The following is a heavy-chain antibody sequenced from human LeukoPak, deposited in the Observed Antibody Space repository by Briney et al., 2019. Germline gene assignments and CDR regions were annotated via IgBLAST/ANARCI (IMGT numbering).Heavy chain of an antibody. CDR1: GYSFTSYW. Sequence: GESLKISCKVSGYSFTSYWIGWVRQMPGKGLEWMGIIYPGDSDARYSPSFQGQVTISADKSISTAYLQWSSLKASDTAMYYCARRRDLYSGSYYPFDYWGQGTLVTVSS. J-gene: IGHJ4*02. D-gene: IGHD1-26*01. CDR3: ARRRDLYSGSYYPFDY. CDR2: IYPGDSDA. V-gene: IGHV5-51*01.